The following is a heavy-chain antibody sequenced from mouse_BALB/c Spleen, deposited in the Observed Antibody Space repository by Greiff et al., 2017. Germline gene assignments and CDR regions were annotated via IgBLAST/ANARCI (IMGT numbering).Heavy chain of an antibody. V-gene: IGHV10-1*02. D-gene: IGHD1-1*01. J-gene: IGHJ4*01. Sequence: EVKLMESGGGLVQPKGSLKLSCAASGFTFNTYAMHWVRQAPGKGLEWVARIRSKSNNYATYYADSVKDRCTISRADSQSMLYLQMNNLKTEDTAMYYCVRHALPDYYGSSGYYAMDYWGQGTSVTVSS. CDR3: VRHALPDYYGSSGYYAMDY. CDR1: GFTFNTYA. CDR2: IRSKSNNYAT.